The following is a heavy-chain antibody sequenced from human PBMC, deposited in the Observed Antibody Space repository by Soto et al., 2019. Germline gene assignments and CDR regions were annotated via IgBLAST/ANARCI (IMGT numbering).Heavy chain of an antibody. J-gene: IGHJ4*02. Sequence: PGGSLRPPCAASGFTFSSCAMHWVRKAQGKGLEWVAVISYDGSNKYYADSVKGRFTISRDDSKNTLYLQMNSLRAEDTAVYYCAREAYCGGDCYSPRGYFDYWGQGTLVTVPQ. CDR2: ISYDGSNK. CDR1: GFTFSSCA. V-gene: IGHV3-30-3*01. CDR3: AREAYCGGDCYSPRGYFDY. D-gene: IGHD2-21*02.